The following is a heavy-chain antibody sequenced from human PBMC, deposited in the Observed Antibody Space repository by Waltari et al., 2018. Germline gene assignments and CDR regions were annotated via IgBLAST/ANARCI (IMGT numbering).Heavy chain of an antibody. D-gene: IGHD4-17*01. CDR2: FAPEDGET. J-gene: IGHJ4*02. Sequence: QVQLVQSGAEVKKPGASVKVSCKVSGYTLTELSMHWVRQAPGKGLEWMGGFAPEDGETVDAQKFQGRVTISVDTSKNQFSLKLSSVTAADTAVYYCARDHVHNYGDYHLDYWGQGTLVTVSS. V-gene: IGHV1-24*01. CDR1: GYTLTELS. CDR3: ARDHVHNYGDYHLDY.